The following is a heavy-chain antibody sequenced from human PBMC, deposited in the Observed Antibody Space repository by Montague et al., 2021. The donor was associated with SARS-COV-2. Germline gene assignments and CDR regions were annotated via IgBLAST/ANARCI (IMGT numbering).Heavy chain of an antibody. CDR2: IHYTGGT. J-gene: IGHJ4*02. Sequence: SETLSLTCTVSGGSISDSYWSWIRQPPGKGLEWIGYIHYTGGTSYNPSLKSRVTISVETSRNHFSLNLNSVTAADTAVYYCAKYGKSVVVANAWGYYDYWGQGMLVTVSS. D-gene: IGHD2-15*01. CDR3: AKYGKSVVVANAWGYYDY. CDR1: GGSISDSY. V-gene: IGHV4-59*01.